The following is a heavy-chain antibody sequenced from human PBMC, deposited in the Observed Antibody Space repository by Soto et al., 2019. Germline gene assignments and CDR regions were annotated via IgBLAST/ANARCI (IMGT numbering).Heavy chain of an antibody. CDR1: GDGVSSNSAA. CDR3: ARATGSLGX. Sequence: QTLSLTCAISGDGVSSNSAAWNWIRLSPSRGLECLGSTYYRSKWYSFYAPSVKSRITINPDTSKNQFSLQLNSVTPDDTSIYYCARATGSLGXWGQGTLVTVSX. V-gene: IGHV6-1*01. CDR2: TYYRSKWYS. J-gene: IGHJ4*01. D-gene: IGHD1-1*01.